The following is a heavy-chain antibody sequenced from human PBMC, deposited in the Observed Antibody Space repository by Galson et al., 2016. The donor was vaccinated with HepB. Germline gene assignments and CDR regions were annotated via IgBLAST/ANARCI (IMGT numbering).Heavy chain of an antibody. CDR2: TIPTFRNQ. CDR3: ARPKQDYSLYAMDV. Sequence: SVKVSCKASGGSFSTYGISWVRQAPGQGLEWMGGTIPTFRNQTYAQNLQGRVTITADESTSTVYMELSRLTSEDTAVYYCARPKQDYSLYAMDVWGQGTTITVSS. CDR1: GGSFSTYG. V-gene: IGHV1-69*13. J-gene: IGHJ6*02. D-gene: IGHD3-16*01.